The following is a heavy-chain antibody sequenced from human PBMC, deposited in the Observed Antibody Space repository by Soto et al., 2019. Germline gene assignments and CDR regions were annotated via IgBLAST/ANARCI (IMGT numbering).Heavy chain of an antibody. J-gene: IGHJ4*02. CDR1: GGSLSSGGYY. CDR3: ARVGRAGQFDY. CDR2: MYYSGNP. D-gene: IGHD6-19*01. Sequence: SETLSLTCSVSGGSLSSGGYYWGWIRQHPGKGLEWIGYMYYSGNPYYNPSLKSRVTISVDTSKKQLSLKLISVTAADTAVYYCARVGRAGQFDYWGQGTLVTVSS. V-gene: IGHV4-31*03.